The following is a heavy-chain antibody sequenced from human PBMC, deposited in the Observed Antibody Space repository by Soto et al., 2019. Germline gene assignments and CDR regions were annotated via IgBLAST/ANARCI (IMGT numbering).Heavy chain of an antibody. V-gene: IGHV1-18*04. CDR2: ISAYNGNT. Sequence: SVKVSCKASGYTFTSYGISWVRQAPGQGLEWMGWISAYNGNTNYAQKLQGRVTMTTDTSTSTAYMELRSLRSDDTAVYYCARDSQWDSSGYFGYFDYWGQGTLVTVS. CDR1: GYTFTSYG. D-gene: IGHD3-22*01. J-gene: IGHJ4*02. CDR3: ARDSQWDSSGYFGYFDY.